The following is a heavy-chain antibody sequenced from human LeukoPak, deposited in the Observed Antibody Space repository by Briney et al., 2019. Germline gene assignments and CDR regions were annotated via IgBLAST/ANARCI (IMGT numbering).Heavy chain of an antibody. V-gene: IGHV4-4*07. CDR3: ARNGYTKSWTHLDY. J-gene: IGHJ4*02. D-gene: IGHD3/OR15-3a*01. CDR2: IYTTGGT. CDR1: SGSIRSYH. Sequence: PSETLSLTCTVSSGSIRSYHWAWIRQPAGKELEWIGRIYTTGGTDYNPSLKSRVTMSVDTSKNQFSLNLRSVTTADTAFYYCARNGYTKSWTHLDYWGQGILVSVSS.